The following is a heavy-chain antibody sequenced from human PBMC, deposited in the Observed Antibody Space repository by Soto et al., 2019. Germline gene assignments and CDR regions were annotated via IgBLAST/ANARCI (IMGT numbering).Heavy chain of an antibody. V-gene: IGHV4-31*03. CDR3: ALRLGDPGRLFFDY. CDR2: IYYSGST. J-gene: IGHJ4*02. Sequence: QVQLQESGPGLVKPSQTLSLTCTVSGGSISSGGYYWSWIRQHPGKGLEWLGYIYYSGSTYYNPYLKRRFTISVDSSKNQFSLKLSSVSDADTAVYYCALRLGDPGRLFFDYWGQGTLVRVCS. CDR1: GGSISSGGYY. D-gene: IGHD3-16*01.